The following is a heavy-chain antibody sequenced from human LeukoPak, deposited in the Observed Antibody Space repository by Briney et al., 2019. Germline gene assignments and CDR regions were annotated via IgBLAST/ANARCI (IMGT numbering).Heavy chain of an antibody. CDR1: GYTFRSHG. V-gene: IGHV1-18*01. Sequence: ASVKVSCKASGYTFRSHGISWVRQAPGQGLEWMGWISCYDGTTKYAQKFQGRVTLTTDTSTRTAYMELRNLRSDDTAVYYCANGGVADTSNHDWGQGTLVSVSS. D-gene: IGHD2-15*01. CDR3: ANGGVADTSNHD. J-gene: IGHJ4*02. CDR2: ISCYDGTT.